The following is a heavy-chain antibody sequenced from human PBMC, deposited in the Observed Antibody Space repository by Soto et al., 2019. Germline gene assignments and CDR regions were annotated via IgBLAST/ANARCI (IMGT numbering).Heavy chain of an antibody. D-gene: IGHD4-17*01. Sequence: SVEVSWKASGGPFSSYSISWVRQAPGQGLEWMGGIIPIFGTANYAQKFQGRVTITADESTSTAYMELSSLRSEDTAVYYCATSYGDYVYSDYWGQGTLVTVSS. J-gene: IGHJ4*02. CDR3: ATSYGDYVYSDY. V-gene: IGHV1-69*01. CDR2: IIPIFGTA. CDR1: GGPFSSYS.